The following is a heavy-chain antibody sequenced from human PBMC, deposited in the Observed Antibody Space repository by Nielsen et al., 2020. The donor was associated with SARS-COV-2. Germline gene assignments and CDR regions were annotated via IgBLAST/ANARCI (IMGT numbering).Heavy chain of an antibody. CDR1: GFTISRYG. Sequence: GESLKISCEASGFTISRYGMHWVRQAPGKGLEWVSSITMSGAYMYYADSVRGRFTVSRDNAQNSLSLQMNSLTDEDTALYYCARDQDGGAATSNWYFDLWGHGTQVIVSS. D-gene: IGHD6-25*01. CDR3: ARDQDGGAATSNWYFDL. V-gene: IGHV3-21*01. J-gene: IGHJ2*01. CDR2: ITMSGAYM.